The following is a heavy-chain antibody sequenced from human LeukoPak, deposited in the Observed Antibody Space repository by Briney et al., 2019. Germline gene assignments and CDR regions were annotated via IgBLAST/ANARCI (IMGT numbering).Heavy chain of an antibody. Sequence: EGSLRLSCAASGFTFSSYAMSWVRQAPGKGLEWVSAISGSGGSTYYADSVKGRFTISRDNSKNTLYLQMNSLRAEDTAVYYCAKDRAYYYDSSGYYGYWGQGTLVTVFS. CDR2: ISGSGGST. D-gene: IGHD3-22*01. J-gene: IGHJ4*02. V-gene: IGHV3-23*01. CDR3: AKDRAYYYDSSGYYGY. CDR1: GFTFSSYA.